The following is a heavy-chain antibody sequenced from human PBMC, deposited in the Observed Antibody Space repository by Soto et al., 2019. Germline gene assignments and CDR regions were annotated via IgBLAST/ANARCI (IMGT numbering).Heavy chain of an antibody. D-gene: IGHD5-12*01. J-gene: IGHJ4*02. CDR2: IIPIIGTR. V-gene: IGHV1-69*05. Sequence: QVQLVQSGAEVKKPGSSVKVSCKASGGTFSIYAVSWVRQAPGQGLEWMGGIIPIIGTRNYAQRFQGRITXXXXXXXXXXXXXXXXXXXXXXXXXXXXXXLGSGYDPGDYWGQGTLVTVS. CDR3: XXXLGSGYDPGDY. CDR1: GGTFSIYA.